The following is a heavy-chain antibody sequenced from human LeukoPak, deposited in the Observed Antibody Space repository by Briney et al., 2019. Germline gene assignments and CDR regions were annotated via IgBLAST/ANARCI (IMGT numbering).Heavy chain of an antibody. CDR3: AKSGGGYSGYAKGARGYYFDY. CDR2: ISGSGGST. CDR1: GFTFSSYA. D-gene: IGHD5-12*01. Sequence: PGGSLRLSCAASGFTFSSYAMSWVRQAPGKGLEWVSAISGSGGSTYYADSVKGRFTISRDNSKNTLYLQMNSLRAEDTAVYYCAKSGGGYSGYAKGARGYYFDYWGQGTLVTVSS. J-gene: IGHJ4*02. V-gene: IGHV3-23*01.